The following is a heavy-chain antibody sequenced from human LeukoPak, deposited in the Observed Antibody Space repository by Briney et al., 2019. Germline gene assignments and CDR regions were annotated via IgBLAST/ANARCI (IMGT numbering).Heavy chain of an antibody. D-gene: IGHD2-2*01. CDR1: GDSVSSNSAA. J-gene: IGHJ4*02. CDR3: ARVNVPAMERDRDYFDY. CDR2: TYYRSKWYN. Sequence: SQTLSLTCAISGDSVSSNSAAWNWIRQSPSRGLEWLGRTYYRSKWYNDYAVSVKSRITINPDTSKNQFSLQLNSVTPEDTAVYYCARVNVPAMERDRDYFDYWGQGTLVTVSS. V-gene: IGHV6-1*01.